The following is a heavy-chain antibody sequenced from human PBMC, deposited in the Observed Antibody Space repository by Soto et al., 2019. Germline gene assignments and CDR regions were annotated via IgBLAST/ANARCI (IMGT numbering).Heavy chain of an antibody. CDR1: GVSIHNSHSF. J-gene: IGHJ5*01. D-gene: IGHD2-21*01. CDR3: GRVVEGATRHTDFDS. Sequence: PSETLSLTCAVSGVSIHNSHSFWGWIRQPPGQGLEFIANVYYSGGAHYNPSFKSRVTISVDTATNQVSLRMSSVTAADTAVYFCGRVVEGATRHTDFDSWGQGTLVTVSS. CDR2: VYYSGGA. V-gene: IGHV4-39*01.